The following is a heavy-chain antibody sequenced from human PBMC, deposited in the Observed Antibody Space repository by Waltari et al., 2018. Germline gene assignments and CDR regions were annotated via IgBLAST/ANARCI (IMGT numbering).Heavy chain of an antibody. J-gene: IGHJ4*02. V-gene: IGHV4-59*08. CDR2: ISDHGGA. CDR3: ARHPPTAPFDC. CDR1: GAPITSDY. D-gene: IGHD2-21*02. Sequence: QVQLHESGPGLVRPSETLSLNCLVSGAPITSDYRRWVRHPPGKRLEWIVYISDHGGADYNHSLKSRVTISLDTSKNQFSLKVTSVTAADTAMYYCARHPPTAPFDCWGQGTLVTVSS.